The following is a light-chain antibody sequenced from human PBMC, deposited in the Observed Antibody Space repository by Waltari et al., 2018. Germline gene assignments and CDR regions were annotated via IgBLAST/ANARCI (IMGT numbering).Light chain of an antibody. Sequence: QSALTQPASVSGSPGQSITISYPGTSRDVGGYNYVSWYQQHPGKAPKLMMYDVSNRPSGVSNRFSGSKPGNTASLTISGLQAEDEADYYCSSYTSSRTLIFGGGTKLTVL. CDR1: SRDVGGYNY. CDR2: DVS. V-gene: IGLV2-14*01. CDR3: SSYTSSRTLI. J-gene: IGLJ2*01.